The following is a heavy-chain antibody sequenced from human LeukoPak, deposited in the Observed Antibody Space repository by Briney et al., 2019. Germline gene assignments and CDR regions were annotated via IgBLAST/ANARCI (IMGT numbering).Heavy chain of an antibody. CDR1: GFTLSSYG. Sequence: GGSLRLSCAASGFTLSSYGMHWVRQAPGKGLEWVAVTWYDASVEYYADSVKGRFTISRDNSRNRVYLQMNSLRVEDTAVYYCARAIEIWGQGALVTVSS. J-gene: IGHJ4*02. CDR3: ARAIEI. D-gene: IGHD2-2*02. CDR2: TWYDASVE. V-gene: IGHV3-33*03.